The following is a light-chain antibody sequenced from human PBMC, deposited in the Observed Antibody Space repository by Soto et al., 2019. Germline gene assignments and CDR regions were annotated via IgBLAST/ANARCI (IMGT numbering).Light chain of an antibody. CDR1: QSISSW. CDR2: KAS. Sequence: EIQMTQSPSTLSASVGDRVTITCRASQSISSWLAWYQQKPGKAPNLLIYKASSLASGVPSRFSGSGSGTEFTLTISSLQPYDVSTYYCQQYNSYSGTFGQGTKVEIK. V-gene: IGKV1-5*03. J-gene: IGKJ1*01. CDR3: QQYNSYSGT.